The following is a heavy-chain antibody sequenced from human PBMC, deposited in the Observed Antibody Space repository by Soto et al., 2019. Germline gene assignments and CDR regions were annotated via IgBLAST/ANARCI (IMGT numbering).Heavy chain of an antibody. CDR3: ARDGSGVDFWDGPYYFDY. D-gene: IGHD3-3*01. CDR2: VYYNHRT. CDR1: GGSISSCY. Sequence: SETLSLTCAVSGGSISSCYYSWIRMPPPPGLEWIGYVYYNHRTKYNPSLKSRVTISVDTAKNQFSLNLNSVYAAVTAVYYCARDGSGVDFWDGPYYFDYWGQGILVTVSS. J-gene: IGHJ4*02. V-gene: IGHV4-59*13.